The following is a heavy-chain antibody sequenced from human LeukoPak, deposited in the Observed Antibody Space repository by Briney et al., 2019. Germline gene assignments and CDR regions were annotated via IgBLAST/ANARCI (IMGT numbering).Heavy chain of an antibody. V-gene: IGHV4-59*02. CDR2: IYYSGNT. D-gene: IGHD2-15*01. Sequence: SETLSLTCTVSGGSVSTYYWNWIRQPPGKGLEWIGYIYYSGNTNYNPSLKSRLTMSVDTSNNQFSLKLSSVTAADTAVYYCASTSGHRYGGNCYSAFDYWGQGTLVTVSS. CDR1: GGSVSTYY. J-gene: IGHJ4*02. CDR3: ASTSGHRYGGNCYSAFDY.